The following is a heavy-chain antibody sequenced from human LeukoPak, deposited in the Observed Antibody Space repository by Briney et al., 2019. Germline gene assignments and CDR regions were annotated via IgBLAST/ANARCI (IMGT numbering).Heavy chain of an antibody. CDR2: IYYSGST. J-gene: IGHJ4*02. CDR3: ANSANYGGNSGYFDY. V-gene: IGHV4-31*03. D-gene: IGHD4-23*01. CDR1: GGSISSGGYY. Sequence: SETLSLTCTVSGGSISSGGYYWSWIRQHPGKGLEWIGYIYYSGSTYYNPSLKSRVTISVDTSKNQFSLKLSSVTAADTAVYYCANSANYGGNSGYFDYWGQGTLVTVSS.